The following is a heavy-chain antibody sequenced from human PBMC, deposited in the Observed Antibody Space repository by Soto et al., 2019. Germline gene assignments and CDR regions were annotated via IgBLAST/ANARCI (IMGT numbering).Heavy chain of an antibody. Sequence: SVKVSCKASGVTFSSYAISWVRQAPGQGLEWMGGIIPIFGTANYAQKFQGRVTITADESTSTAYMELSSLRSEDTAVYYCAREGPHSSPAYYFDYWGQGTLVTVSS. D-gene: IGHD6-13*01. V-gene: IGHV1-69*13. J-gene: IGHJ4*02. CDR2: IIPIFGTA. CDR1: GVTFSSYA. CDR3: AREGPHSSPAYYFDY.